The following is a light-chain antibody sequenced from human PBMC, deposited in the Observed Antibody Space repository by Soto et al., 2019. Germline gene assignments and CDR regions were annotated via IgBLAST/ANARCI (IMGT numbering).Light chain of an antibody. CDR3: QQYGRSPLMYT. Sequence: EIVLTQSPGTLSLSPGERATLSCRASQSITSTFLAWYQQKPGQAPRLLIYGASSRATGIPDRFSGSGSERDFTLTISRLEPEDFAVYLCQQYGRSPLMYTFGQGTKLEI. CDR1: QSITSTF. J-gene: IGKJ2*01. V-gene: IGKV3-20*01. CDR2: GAS.